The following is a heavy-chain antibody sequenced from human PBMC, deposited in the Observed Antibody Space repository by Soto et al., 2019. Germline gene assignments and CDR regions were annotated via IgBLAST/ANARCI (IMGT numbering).Heavy chain of an antibody. CDR2: IGTSGKTI. D-gene: IGHD4-4*01. V-gene: IGHV3-48*03. Sequence: GSLRLSCAFSGFTDSSYEMNWVRQAPGKGLEWVSYIGTSGKTIYYADSVRGRFTISRDNAKNSLYLQMNSLRAEDTAVYFCARDPAIYSGKFDYGLDVWGRGTTVTVSS. CDR3: ARDPAIYSGKFDYGLDV. J-gene: IGHJ6*02. CDR1: GFTDSSYE.